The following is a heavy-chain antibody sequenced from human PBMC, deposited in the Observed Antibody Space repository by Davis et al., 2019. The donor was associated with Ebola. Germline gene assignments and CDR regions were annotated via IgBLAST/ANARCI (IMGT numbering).Heavy chain of an antibody. CDR1: GYTFTGYD. Sequence: AASVNVSCKASGYTFTGYDINWVRQATGQGLEWMGWMNPNSGNTGYAQKFQGRVTMTRENSMSTAYMELSSLRSEDTAVYFCARGGVAYSDLDYWGQGTLVAVSS. D-gene: IGHD2-21*01. CDR3: ARGGVAYSDLDY. J-gene: IGHJ4*02. V-gene: IGHV1-8*01. CDR2: MNPNSGNT.